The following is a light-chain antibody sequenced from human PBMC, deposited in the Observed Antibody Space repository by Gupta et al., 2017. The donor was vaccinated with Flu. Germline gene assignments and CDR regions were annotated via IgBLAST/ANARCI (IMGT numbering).Light chain of an antibody. Sequence: DLQMPQSPSSLSASVGDRVTITCRASQDIGNSLAWFQQKPGKAPKSLIYAASNLQSGVPAQFSGRGSGTDCTLTISSLHPEDFATDYGQNDKGYSLTCGGGTRVEIK. J-gene: IGKJ4*02. CDR3: QNDKGYSLT. CDR1: QDIGNS. V-gene: IGKV1-16*02. CDR2: AAS.